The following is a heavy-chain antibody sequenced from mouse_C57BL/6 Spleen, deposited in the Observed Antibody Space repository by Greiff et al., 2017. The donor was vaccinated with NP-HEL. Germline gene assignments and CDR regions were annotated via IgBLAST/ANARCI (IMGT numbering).Heavy chain of an antibody. D-gene: IGHD2-5*01. CDR1: GYTFTSYW. V-gene: IGHV1-52*01. J-gene: IGHJ1*03. Sequence: QVQLQQPGAELVRPGSSVKLSCKASGYTFTSYWMHWVKQRPIQGLEWIGNIDPSDSETHYNQKFKDKATLTVDKSSSTAYMQLSSLTSEDSAVYYCARWGIYSNPSYWYFDVWGTGTTVTVSS. CDR3: ARWGIYSNPSYWYFDV. CDR2: IDPSDSET.